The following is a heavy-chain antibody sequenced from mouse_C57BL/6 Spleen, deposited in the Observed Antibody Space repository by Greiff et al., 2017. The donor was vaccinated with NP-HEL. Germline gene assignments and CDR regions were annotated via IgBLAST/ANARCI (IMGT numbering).Heavy chain of an antibody. Sequence: QVQLQQSGPGLVQPSQSLSITCTVSGFSLTSYGVHWVRQSPGKGLEWLGVIWSGGSTDYNAAFISRLSISKDNSKSQVFFKMNSLQADDTAIYYCARNSLYGNYGYFDVWGTGTTVTVSS. CDR2: IWSGGST. J-gene: IGHJ1*03. CDR3: ARNSLYGNYGYFDV. D-gene: IGHD2-1*01. CDR1: GFSLTSYG. V-gene: IGHV2-2*01.